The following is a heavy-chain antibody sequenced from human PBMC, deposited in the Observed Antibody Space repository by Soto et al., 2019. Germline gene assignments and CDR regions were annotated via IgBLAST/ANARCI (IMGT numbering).Heavy chain of an antibody. V-gene: IGHV1-24*01. CDR3: ATNIMVSHDAFDI. J-gene: IGHJ3*02. CDR1: GYTPTELS. CDR2: FDPEDGET. Sequence: ASVKVSCKVSGYTPTELSMHWVRQAPGKGLEWMGVFDPEDGETIYAQKFKGRVTMTEDTSTDTAHMELSSPRSEDTAVYYCATNIMVSHDAFDICGQGTMVTVSS. D-gene: IGHD3-10*01.